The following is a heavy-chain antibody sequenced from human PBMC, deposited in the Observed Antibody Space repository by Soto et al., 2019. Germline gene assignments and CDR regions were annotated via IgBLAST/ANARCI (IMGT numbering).Heavy chain of an antibody. J-gene: IGHJ4*02. CDR1: GFTFSAYG. Sequence: QVQLVESGGGVVQPGRSLRLSCGASGFTFSAYGMHWVRQAPGKGLEWVAFISYDGSKKYYPDSVKGRFTISRDNSKNTLYLQMNSLRPEDTAVYYCGKEKGGSVGTRAMTGIDSWGQGRLVTVSS. V-gene: IGHV3-30*18. CDR3: GKEKGGSVGTRAMTGIDS. D-gene: IGHD1-26*01. CDR2: ISYDGSKK.